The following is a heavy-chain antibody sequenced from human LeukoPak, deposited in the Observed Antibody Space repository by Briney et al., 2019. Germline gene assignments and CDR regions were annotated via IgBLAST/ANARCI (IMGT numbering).Heavy chain of an antibody. J-gene: IGHJ5*02. D-gene: IGHD3-3*01. CDR2: INPNSGGT. Sequence: ASVKVSCKASGYIFTGYYMHWVRQAPGQGLEWMGWINPNSGGTNYAQKFQGRVTMTRDTSISTAYMELSRLRYDDTAVYYCASAMIFGVAWRSNWFDPWGQGTLVTVCS. CDR3: ASAMIFGVAWRSNWFDP. V-gene: IGHV1-2*02. CDR1: GYIFTGYY.